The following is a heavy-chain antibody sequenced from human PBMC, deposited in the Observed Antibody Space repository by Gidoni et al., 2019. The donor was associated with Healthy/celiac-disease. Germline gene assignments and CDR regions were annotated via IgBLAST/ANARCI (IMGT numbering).Heavy chain of an antibody. CDR1: GFTFSSYG. CDR2: ISYDGSNK. CDR3: AKDGSSWDSRYYYYYGMDV. D-gene: IGHD6-13*01. J-gene: IGHJ6*02. Sequence: QVQLVESGGGVVQPGRSLRLSCAASGFTFSSYGMHWVRQAPGKGLEWVAVISYDGSNKYYADSVKGRFTISRDNSKNTLYLQMNSLRAEDTAVYYCAKDGSSWDSRYYYYYGMDVWGQGTTVTVSS. V-gene: IGHV3-30*18.